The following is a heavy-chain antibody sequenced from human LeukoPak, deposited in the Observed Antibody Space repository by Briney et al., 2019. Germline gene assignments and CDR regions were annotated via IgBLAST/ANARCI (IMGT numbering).Heavy chain of an antibody. D-gene: IGHD6-13*01. CDR3: ARLGPNSSSWSDAFDI. CDR2: IFYSGST. J-gene: IGHJ3*02. CDR1: SGSISTSNYY. Sequence: SETLSLTCTVSSGSISTSNYYWGWVRQPPGKALEWIGNIFYSGSTYYSPSLKSRVTISVDTSKNQFSLKLSSVTAADTAVYYCARLGPNSSSWSDAFDIWGQGTMVTVSS. V-gene: IGHV4-39*07.